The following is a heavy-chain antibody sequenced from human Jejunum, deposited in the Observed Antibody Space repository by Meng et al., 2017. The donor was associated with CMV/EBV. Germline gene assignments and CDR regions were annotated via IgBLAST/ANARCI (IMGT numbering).Heavy chain of an antibody. V-gene: IGHV3-9*01. D-gene: IGHD2-2*02. CDR1: AFTFDDYA. CDR2: ISWNGGSI. J-gene: IGHJ3*02. CDR3: AKAFQLLYDAFDI. Sequence: SAFTFDDYAMHWVRQGPGKGLEWVSSISWNGGSIGYADSVKGRFTISRDNAKNSLFLQMNSLRPEDTALYYCAKAFQLLYDAFDIWGQGTMVTVSS.